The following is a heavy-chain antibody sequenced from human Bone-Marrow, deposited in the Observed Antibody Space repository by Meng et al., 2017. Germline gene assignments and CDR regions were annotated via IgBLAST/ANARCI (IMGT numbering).Heavy chain of an antibody. D-gene: IGHD3-22*01. J-gene: IGHJ4*02. CDR3: ARETHYYDSRYFDY. V-gene: IGHV1-69*06. CDR2: IIPIFGTA. Sequence: GEVGQLGAGVKKAGPSVKVSCKASGGAFSSYAISWVRQAPGQGLEWMGGIIPIFGTANYAQKFQGRVTITADKSTSTAYMELSSLRSEDTAVYYCARETHYYDSRYFDYWGQGTLVTVSS. CDR1: GGAFSSYA.